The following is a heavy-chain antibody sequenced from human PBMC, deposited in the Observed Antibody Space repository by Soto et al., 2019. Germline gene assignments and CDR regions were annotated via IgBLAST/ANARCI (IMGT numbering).Heavy chain of an antibody. J-gene: IGHJ6*02. CDR3: ARPVEPFYYYGMDV. Sequence: QVQLVESGGGVVQPGRSLRLSCAASGFTFSTYAMEWVRQAPGKGLDWVALISYDGNNNYYADSVRGRFTISRDNSKNTLYLQMNTLRPEDTALYFCARPVEPFYYYGMDVWGQGTTVTVSS. CDR1: GFTFSTYA. V-gene: IGHV3-30-3*01. CDR2: ISYDGNNN.